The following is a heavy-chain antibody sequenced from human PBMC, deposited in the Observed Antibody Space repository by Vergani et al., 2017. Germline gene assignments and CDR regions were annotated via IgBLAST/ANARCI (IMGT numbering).Heavy chain of an antibody. CDR2: LSGSGGST. D-gene: IGHD3-9*01. CDR1: GFTFSSYA. J-gene: IGHJ4*02. V-gene: IGHV3-23*01. Sequence: EVQLLESGGGLVQPGGSLRLSCAASGFTFSSYAMTWVRQAPGKGREWVSTLSGSGGSTYYADSVKGRFTISRDNSKNTLYLQMNSLRAEDTAVYYCAKGVRYFDWLDYWGQGTLVTVSS. CDR3: AKGVRYFDWLDY.